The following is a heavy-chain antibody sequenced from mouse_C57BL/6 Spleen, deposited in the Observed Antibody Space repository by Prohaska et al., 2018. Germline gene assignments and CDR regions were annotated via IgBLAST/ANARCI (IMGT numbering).Heavy chain of an antibody. CDR3: ARAGHYDYYGPYYAMDY. CDR1: GFTFSDYY. V-gene: IGHV5-16*01. CDR2: INYDGSST. D-gene: IGHD1-1*01. Sequence: EVKLVESEGGLVQPGSSMKLSCTASGFTFSDYYMAWVRQVPEKGLEWVANINYDGSSTYYLDSLKSRFIISRDNAKNILYLQMSSLKSEDTATYYCARAGHYDYYGPYYAMDYWGQGTSVTVSS. J-gene: IGHJ4*01.